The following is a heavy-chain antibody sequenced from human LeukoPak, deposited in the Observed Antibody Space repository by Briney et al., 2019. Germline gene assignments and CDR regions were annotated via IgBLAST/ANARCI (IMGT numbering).Heavy chain of an antibody. D-gene: IGHD3-22*01. CDR2: ISGSGGST. J-gene: IGHJ4*02. V-gene: IGHV3-23*01. CDR3: AKGGGRYDSSGYPYYFDY. CDR1: GFTFSSYA. Sequence: GASLRLSCAASGFTFSSYAMSWVRQAPGEGLEWVSAISGSGGSTYYADSVKGRFTISRDNSKNTLYLQMNSLRAEDTAVYYGAKGGGRYDSSGYPYYFDYWGQGTLVTVSS.